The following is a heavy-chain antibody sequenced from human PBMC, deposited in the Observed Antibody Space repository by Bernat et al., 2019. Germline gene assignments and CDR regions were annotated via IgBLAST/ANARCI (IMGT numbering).Heavy chain of an antibody. D-gene: IGHD2-2*01. Sequence: QVQLVESGGGVVQPGRSLRLSCAASGFTFSSYAMHWVRQAPGKGLEWVAVISYDGSNKYYADSVKGRFTISRDNSKNTLYLQMNSLRAEDTAVYYCARADCSSTSCYLHTRYADYYYYYYMDVWGKGTTVTVSS. CDR3: ARADCSSTSCYLHTRYADYYYYYYMDV. J-gene: IGHJ6*03. CDR2: ISYDGSNK. CDR1: GFTFSSYA. V-gene: IGHV3-30*01.